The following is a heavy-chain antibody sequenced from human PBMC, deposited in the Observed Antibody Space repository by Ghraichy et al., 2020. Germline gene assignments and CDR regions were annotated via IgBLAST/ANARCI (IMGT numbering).Heavy chain of an antibody. CDR2: INHSGIT. CDR3: ARGLAIVVVVAATPNWFDP. J-gene: IGHJ5*02. V-gene: IGHV4-34*01. D-gene: IGHD2-15*01. CDR1: GGSFSGYY. Sequence: ESLNISCAVYGGSFSGYYWSWIRQPPGKGLEWIGEINHSGITNYNPSLKSRVTISVDTSKNQFSLKLSSVTAADTAVYYGARGLAIVVVVAATPNWFDPWGQGTLVTVSS.